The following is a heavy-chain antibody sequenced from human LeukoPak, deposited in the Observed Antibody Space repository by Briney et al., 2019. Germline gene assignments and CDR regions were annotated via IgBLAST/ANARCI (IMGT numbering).Heavy chain of an antibody. Sequence: GESLKISCKGSGYRFTDYWIAWVRQMPGKGLEWMGIVYPSNSETRYSPSFQGQVVISADKSINTAYLQWSSLKASDSAMYYCARSRWFGELSGNYFDYWGPGTLVTVSS. D-gene: IGHD3-10*01. CDR3: ARSRWFGELSGNYFDY. CDR2: VYPSNSET. CDR1: GYRFTDYW. J-gene: IGHJ4*02. V-gene: IGHV5-51*01.